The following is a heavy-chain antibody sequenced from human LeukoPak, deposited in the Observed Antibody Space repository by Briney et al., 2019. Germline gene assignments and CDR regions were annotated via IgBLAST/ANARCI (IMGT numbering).Heavy chain of an antibody. CDR1: GYTFTSYG. CDR2: VSAYNGNT. J-gene: IGHJ3*02. CDR3: ARDSSNSPSFDI. Sequence: ASVKVSCKASGYTFTSYGISRVRQAPGQGLEWMGWVSAYNGNTNYAQKLQGRVTMTTDTSTSTAYMELRSLRSDDTAVYYCARDSSNSPSFDIWGQGTMVTVSS. D-gene: IGHD6-13*01. V-gene: IGHV1-18*01.